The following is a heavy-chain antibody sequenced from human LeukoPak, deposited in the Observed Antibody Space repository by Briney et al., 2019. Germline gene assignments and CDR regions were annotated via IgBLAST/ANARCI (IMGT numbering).Heavy chain of an antibody. J-gene: IGHJ4*02. CDR2: ISGSGGST. Sequence: WGVLRLSCAASGFTFSSYAMSWVRQAPGKGLEWVSAISGSGGSTYYADSVKGRFTISRDSSKNTLYLQMNSLRAEDTAVYYCAKVRSSGWYYFDYWGQGTLVTVSS. CDR1: GFTFSSYA. V-gene: IGHV3-23*01. D-gene: IGHD6-19*01. CDR3: AKVRSSGWYYFDY.